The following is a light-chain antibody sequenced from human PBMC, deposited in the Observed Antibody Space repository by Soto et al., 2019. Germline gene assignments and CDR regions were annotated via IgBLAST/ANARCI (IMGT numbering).Light chain of an antibody. CDR1: PRVXNY. CDR3: QQRNIWPTGT. V-gene: IGKV3-11*02. Sequence: IVLTQSPATLSLSLGDRATLSCRASPRVXNYLAWYKQKPGQAPRILISGHFNRATGILARFSGSGSGRDFTLTISSLEPEDVAVYCCQQRNIWPTGTFGQGTRLEIK. CDR2: GHF. J-gene: IGKJ5*01.